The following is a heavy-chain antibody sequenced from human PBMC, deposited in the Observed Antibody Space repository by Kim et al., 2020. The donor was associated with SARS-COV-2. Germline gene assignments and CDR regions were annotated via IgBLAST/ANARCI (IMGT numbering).Heavy chain of an antibody. CDR2: YS. CDR3: ASTRGGFIDY. J-gene: IGHJ4*02. D-gene: IGHD3-10*01. V-gene: IGHV6-1*01. Sequence: YSTSAVSVKGRITINPDTSKNQFSLQLNSVTPEDTAVYYCASTRGGFIDYWGQGTLVTVSS.